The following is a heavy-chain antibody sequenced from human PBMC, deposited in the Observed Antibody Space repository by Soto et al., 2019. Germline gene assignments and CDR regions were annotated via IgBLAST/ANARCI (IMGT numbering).Heavy chain of an antibody. CDR1: SGSISSSNW. V-gene: IGHV4-4*02. CDR3: ARDRPHYYGSGRTFDP. Sequence: SETLSLTCAVSSGSISSSNWWSWVRQPPGKGLEWIGEIYHSGSTNYNPSLKSRVTISVDKSKNQFSLKLSSVTAADTAVYYCARDRPHYYGSGRTFDPWGQGTLVTVSS. D-gene: IGHD3-10*01. CDR2: IYHSGST. J-gene: IGHJ5*02.